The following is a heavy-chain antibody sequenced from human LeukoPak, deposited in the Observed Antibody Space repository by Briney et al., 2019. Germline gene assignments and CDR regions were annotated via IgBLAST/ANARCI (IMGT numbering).Heavy chain of an antibody. V-gene: IGHV1-69*06. CDR1: GGTFSSYA. CDR2: IIPIFGTA. D-gene: IGHD4-11*01. CDR3: ARDLTTVSWFDP. Sequence: GASVKVSCKASGGTFSSYAISWVRQAPGQGLEWMGGIIPIFGTANYAQKFQGRVTITADKSTSTAYMELSSPRSEDTAVYYCARDLTTVSWFDPWGQGTLVTVSS. J-gene: IGHJ5*02.